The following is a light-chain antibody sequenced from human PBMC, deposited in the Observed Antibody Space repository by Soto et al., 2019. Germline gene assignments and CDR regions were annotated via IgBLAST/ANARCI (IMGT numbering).Light chain of an antibody. CDR2: EDS. CDR3: CSYAGSGTYV. Sequence: QSVLTQPASVSGSPGQSFTISCTGTSSDVGSYNLVSWYQQHPGKAPTLMIYEDSKRPSGVSTRFSGSKSGNTASLTISGLQAEDEADYYCCSYAGSGTYVFGTGTKVTVL. CDR1: SSDVGSYNL. V-gene: IGLV2-23*01. J-gene: IGLJ1*01.